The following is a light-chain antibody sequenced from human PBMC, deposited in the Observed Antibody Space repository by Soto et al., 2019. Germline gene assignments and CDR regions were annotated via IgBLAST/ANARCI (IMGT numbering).Light chain of an antibody. Sequence: DIVMTQSPLSLPVTPGEPASISCRSSQSLLHTNGYNSLDWYLQKPGQSPQLLISLGSNRASGVPDRLSGSGSGTDFTLRISRVEAEDVGVYYCMQALQTPPTFGQGTKVDIK. CDR3: MQALQTPPT. CDR2: LGS. CDR1: QSLLHTNGYNS. V-gene: IGKV2-28*01. J-gene: IGKJ1*01.